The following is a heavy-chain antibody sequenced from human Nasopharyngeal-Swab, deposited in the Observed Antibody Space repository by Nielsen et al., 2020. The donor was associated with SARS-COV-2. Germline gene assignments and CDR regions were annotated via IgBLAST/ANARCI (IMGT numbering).Heavy chain of an antibody. D-gene: IGHD2-2*01. Sequence: GGSLRLSCAASGFTFSSYGMHWVRRAPGKGLEWVAFIRYDGSNKYYADSVKGRFTISRDNSKNTLYLQMNSLRAEDTAVYYCAKDLGYCSSTSCAAGSFDYWGQGTLVTVSS. CDR2: IRYDGSNK. CDR3: AKDLGYCSSTSCAAGSFDY. CDR1: GFTFSSYG. J-gene: IGHJ4*02. V-gene: IGHV3-30*02.